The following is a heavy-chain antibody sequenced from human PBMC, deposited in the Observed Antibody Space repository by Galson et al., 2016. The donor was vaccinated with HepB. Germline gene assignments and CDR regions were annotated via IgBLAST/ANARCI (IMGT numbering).Heavy chain of an antibody. CDR3: ARPGGYGGNAFDP. CDR1: GFTFSSYS. D-gene: IGHD4-23*01. Sequence: SLRLSCAASGFTFSSYSMHWVRQAPGKGLEWVAVISYDGSNKYYADSVKGRFTISRDNSKNTLYLQIDSLRIEDTAVYYCARPGGYGGNAFDPWGQGTLVTVSS. J-gene: IGHJ5*02. CDR2: ISYDGSNK. V-gene: IGHV3-30-3*01.